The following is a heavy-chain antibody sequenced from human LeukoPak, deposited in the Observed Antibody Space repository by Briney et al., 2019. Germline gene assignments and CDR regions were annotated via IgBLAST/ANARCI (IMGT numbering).Heavy chain of an antibody. Sequence: PGGSLRLSCAASGFTFSNSAVAWVRQAPGKGLEWVSSITGSGDYTYYTDFVKGRFTISRDNSKNTLYLQMNSLRVEDTAVYYCANKPSGFDPWGQGTLVTVSS. CDR1: GFTFSNSA. V-gene: IGHV3-23*01. CDR3: ANKPSGFDP. J-gene: IGHJ5*02. CDR2: ITGSGDYT. D-gene: IGHD1-14*01.